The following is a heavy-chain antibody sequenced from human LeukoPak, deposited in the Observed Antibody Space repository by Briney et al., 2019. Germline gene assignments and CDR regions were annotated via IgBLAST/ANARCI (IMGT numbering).Heavy chain of an antibody. CDR2: TRNKANSYTT. V-gene: IGHV3-72*01. CDR1: GFTFSDHY. Sequence: PGGSLRLSCAASGFTFSDHYMDWVRQAPGKGLEWVGRTRNKANSYTTEYAASVKGRFTISRDDSKNSLYLQMNSPKTEDTAVYYCARVTQDGWFDPWGQGTLVTVSS. CDR3: ARVTQDGWFDP. D-gene: IGHD2-21*02. J-gene: IGHJ5*02.